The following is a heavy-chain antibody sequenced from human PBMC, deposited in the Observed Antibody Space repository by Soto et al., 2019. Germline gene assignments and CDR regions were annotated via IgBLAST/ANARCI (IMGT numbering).Heavy chain of an antibody. CDR1: GDTYTSYY. Sequence: GXSVKVSCNATGDTYTSYYSNWLQHTTGQGLEWMGWMNPNSGTTDYAAPVKGRFTISRDDSKNTLYLQMNSLKTEDTAVYFCTTDYYDSTGYYYYYYGMDVWGQGTTVTVSS. D-gene: IGHD3-22*01. V-gene: IGHV3-15*01. CDR2: MNPNSGTT. CDR3: TTDYYDSTGYYYYYYGMDV. J-gene: IGHJ6*02.